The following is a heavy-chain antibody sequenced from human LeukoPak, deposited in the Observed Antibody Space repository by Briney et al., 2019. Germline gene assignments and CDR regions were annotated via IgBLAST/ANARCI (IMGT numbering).Heavy chain of an antibody. Sequence: GGSLILSCAASGFTFSSYSMNWVRQAPGKGLEWVSAISGSGGSTYCADSVKGRFTISRDNSKNTLYLQMNSLRAEDTAVYYCAKDKRGGMDGDYYFDYWGQGTLVTVSS. CDR3: AKDKRGGMDGDYYFDY. D-gene: IGHD4-17*01. CDR2: ISGSGGST. V-gene: IGHV3-23*01. J-gene: IGHJ4*02. CDR1: GFTFSSYS.